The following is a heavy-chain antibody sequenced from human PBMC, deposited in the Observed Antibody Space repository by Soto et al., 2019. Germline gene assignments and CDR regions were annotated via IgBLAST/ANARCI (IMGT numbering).Heavy chain of an antibody. CDR3: ATLLRGYCSGGSCPENWFDP. CDR2: MNPNSGNT. V-gene: IGHV1-8*01. Sequence: GASVKVSCKASGYTFTSYDINWVRQATGQGLEWMGWMNPNSGNTGYAQKFQGRVTMTRNTSISTAYMELSSLRSEDTAVYYCATLLRGYCSGGSCPENWFDPWGQGTLVTVSS. CDR1: GYTFTSYD. J-gene: IGHJ5*02. D-gene: IGHD2-15*01.